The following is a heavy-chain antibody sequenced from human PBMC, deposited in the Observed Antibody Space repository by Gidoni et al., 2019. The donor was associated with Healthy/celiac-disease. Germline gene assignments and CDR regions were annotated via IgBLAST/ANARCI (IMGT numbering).Heavy chain of an antibody. CDR1: GGSFSGYY. J-gene: IGHJ4*02. CDR2: INHSGST. CDR3: ARDRQWLVHY. V-gene: IGHV4-34*01. Sequence: QVQLQQWGAGLLKPSETLSLTCAVYGGSFSGYYWSWIRQPPGKGLEWIGEINHSGSTNYNPSLKSRVTISVDTSKNQFSLKLSSVTAADTAVYYCARDRQWLVHYWGQGTLVTVSS. D-gene: IGHD6-19*01.